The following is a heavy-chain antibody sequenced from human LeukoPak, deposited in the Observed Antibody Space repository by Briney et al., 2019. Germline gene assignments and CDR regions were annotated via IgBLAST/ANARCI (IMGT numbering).Heavy chain of an antibody. D-gene: IGHD2-8*02. V-gene: IGHV4-61*08. CDR2: IYYSGST. J-gene: IGHJ4*02. Sequence: SETLSLTCTVSGGSISSGGYYWTWIRQPPGKGLEWIGYIYYSGSTNYDPSLKSRVTISVDTSKNQFSLKLSSVTAADTAVYYCARGAVLKEYYFDYWGQGTLLTVSS. CDR3: ARGAVLKEYYFDY. CDR1: GGSISSGGYY.